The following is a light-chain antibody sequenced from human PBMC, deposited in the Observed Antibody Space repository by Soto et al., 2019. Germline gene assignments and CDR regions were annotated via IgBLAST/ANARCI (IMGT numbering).Light chain of an antibody. CDR3: QQYYTAPYT. Sequence: DIVMTQSPDSLAVSLGERATINCKSSQSVLYTSNNKNYLAWFQQKPGQPPNLLIYWASTRESGVPDRFSGSGSEKDFPLTISSLQAEDVAVYYCQQYYTAPYTFGQGTKLEIK. J-gene: IGKJ2*01. CDR2: WAS. CDR1: QSVLYTSNNKNY. V-gene: IGKV4-1*01.